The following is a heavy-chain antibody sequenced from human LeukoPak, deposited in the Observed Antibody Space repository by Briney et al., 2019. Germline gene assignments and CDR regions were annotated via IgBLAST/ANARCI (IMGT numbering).Heavy chain of an antibody. Sequence: GRSLRLSCAASGFTFSSFVMHWVRQAPGKGLGWVAVISHVGSNKYYADSVQGRFSISRDNSKNTLYLQMNSLRAEDTAVYYCARDFLRRGYDFWSGYYNYWGQGTLVTVSS. CDR1: GFTFSSFV. D-gene: IGHD3-3*01. CDR3: ARDFLRRGYDFWSGYYNY. J-gene: IGHJ4*02. V-gene: IGHV3-30-3*01. CDR2: ISHVGSNK.